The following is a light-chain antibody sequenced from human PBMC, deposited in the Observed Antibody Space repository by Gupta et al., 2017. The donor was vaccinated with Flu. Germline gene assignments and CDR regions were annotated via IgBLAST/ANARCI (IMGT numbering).Light chain of an antibody. CDR1: ACNIGDQG. CDR3: IAGDSGCCVWV. CDR2: RDN. J-gene: IGLJ3*02. Sequence: TALTTCTGEACNIGDQGVAWRQQDQGHPPKLLSHRDNSRPSGVAQSFSASRSVNRASLTIAVLHPEDEADYYCIAGDSGCCVWVFGGGTKLTVL. V-gene: IGLV10-54*04.